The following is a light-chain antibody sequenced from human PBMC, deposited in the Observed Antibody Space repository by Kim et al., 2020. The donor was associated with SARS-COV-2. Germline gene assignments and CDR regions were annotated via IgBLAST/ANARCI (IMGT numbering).Light chain of an antibody. CDR3: QQYGSSPWT. Sequence: EIVLTQSPGTLSLSPGERATLSCRDSQSVSSNYLAWYQQNPGQAPNLLIYGASSRATGIPDRFSGSGSGTDFILTISRLEPEDFAVYYCQQYGSSPWTFGQGTKVDIK. CDR2: GAS. V-gene: IGKV3-20*01. J-gene: IGKJ1*01. CDR1: QSVSSNY.